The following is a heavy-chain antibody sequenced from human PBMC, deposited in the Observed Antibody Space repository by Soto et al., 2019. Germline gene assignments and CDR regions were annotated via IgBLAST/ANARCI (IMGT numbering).Heavy chain of an antibody. J-gene: IGHJ4*02. Sequence: QLQLQESGPGLVKPSETLSLTCTVSGGSITSSSFYWGWIRQPPGRGLEWIGSIYYNGSTYYNPSFKVPVTISIDTSTSQFPLKLCSVIATDTAVYHCARAFSDDTSGYWYLGQGTLVTVSS. D-gene: IGHD3-22*01. CDR1: GGSITSSSFY. V-gene: IGHV4-39*01. CDR2: IYYNGST. CDR3: ARAFSDDTSGYWY.